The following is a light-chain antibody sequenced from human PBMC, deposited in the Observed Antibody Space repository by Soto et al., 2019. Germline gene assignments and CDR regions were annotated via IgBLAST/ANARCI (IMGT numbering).Light chain of an antibody. Sequence: QSALTQPPSASGSPGQSVTISCTGTSSDVGRYNRVSWYQPYPGKAPKLMIYEVNKRPSEVPDRFSGSKSSNTASLTVSGLQAEEEAVFYCCACTGTPIGVFGGGTKLTVL. CDR3: CACTGTPIGV. CDR1: SSDVGRYNR. J-gene: IGLJ2*01. CDR2: EVN. V-gene: IGLV2-8*01.